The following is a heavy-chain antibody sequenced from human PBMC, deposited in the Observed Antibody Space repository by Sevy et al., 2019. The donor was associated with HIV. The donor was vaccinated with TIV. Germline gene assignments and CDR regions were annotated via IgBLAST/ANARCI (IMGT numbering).Heavy chain of an antibody. CDR1: GDSVSSNRAA. CDR3: ARDRDSEEYNPYYYYNGMDV. J-gene: IGHJ6*02. D-gene: IGHD1-20*01. Sequence: KQSQTLSLTCAISGDSVSSNRAAWNWIRQSPSRGLEWLGMTYYRSKWYNDYAVSVKSRITINPDTSKNQFSLQLNSVTPEDTAEYYCARDRDSEEYNPYYYYNGMDVWGQGTTVTVSS. CDR2: TYYRSKWYN. V-gene: IGHV6-1*01.